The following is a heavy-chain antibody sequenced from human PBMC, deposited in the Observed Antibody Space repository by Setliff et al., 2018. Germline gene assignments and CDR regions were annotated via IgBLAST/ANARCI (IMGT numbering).Heavy chain of an antibody. J-gene: IGHJ5*02. D-gene: IGHD2-2*01. CDR3: VRAPPTVVIPPGRAFFDP. Sequence: ASVKVSCKASGYTFTSYGVSWVRQAPGQGLEWMGWISAYNGNINYAQKFQGRVTMTTDTYTSTANMELRSLRSDDTAVYYCVRAPPTVVIPPGRAFFDPWGQGTLVTLSS. CDR2: ISAYNGNI. V-gene: IGHV1-18*01. CDR1: GYTFTSYG.